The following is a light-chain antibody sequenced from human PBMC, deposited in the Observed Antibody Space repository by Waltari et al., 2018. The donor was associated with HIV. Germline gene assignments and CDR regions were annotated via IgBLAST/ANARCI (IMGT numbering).Light chain of an antibody. CDR3: QQYTASPLT. J-gene: IGKJ4*01. CDR2: GAS. CDR1: QSVRSAS. V-gene: IGKV3-20*01. Sequence: PGERATLSCRASQSVRSASLAWYQQKPGQAPRLLIYGASSRAPGIPDRFSGSGAVTDFILTISRLEPEDCAVYYCQQYTASPLTFGGGTKVEIK.